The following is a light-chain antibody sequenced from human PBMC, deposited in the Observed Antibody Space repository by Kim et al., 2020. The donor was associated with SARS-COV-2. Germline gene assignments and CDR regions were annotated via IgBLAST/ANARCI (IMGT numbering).Light chain of an antibody. CDR2: HAS. J-gene: IGKJ2*03. V-gene: IGKV1-17*03. CDR1: QDINRF. Sequence: SASVGDRFTITCRSSQDINRFLAWFQQKPGKVPKRLIYHASTLQSGVPSRFSGSGSGTEFSLTISSLQPEDFATYYCLQHKSYPYSFGQGTQLEI. CDR3: LQHKSYPYS.